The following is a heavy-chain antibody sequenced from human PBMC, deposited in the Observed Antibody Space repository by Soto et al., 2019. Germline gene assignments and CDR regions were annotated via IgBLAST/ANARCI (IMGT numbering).Heavy chain of an antibody. CDR2: INHSGST. Sequence: PSETLSLTCAVYGGSFSGYYWSWIRQPPGKGLEWIGEINHSGSTNYNPSFKSRVTISVDTSKNQFSLKLSSVTAADTAVYYCARWHPTYLYYYYGMDVWGQGTTVTVSS. CDR3: ARWHPTYLYYYYGMDV. V-gene: IGHV4-34*01. CDR1: GGSFSGYY. J-gene: IGHJ6*02.